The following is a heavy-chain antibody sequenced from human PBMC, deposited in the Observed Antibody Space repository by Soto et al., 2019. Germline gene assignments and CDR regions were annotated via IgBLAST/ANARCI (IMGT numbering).Heavy chain of an antibody. V-gene: IGHV3-23*01. D-gene: IGHD3-10*01. CDR1: GFTFSSYA. Sequence: EVQLLESGGGLVQPGGSLRLSCAASGFTFSSYAMSWVRQAPGKGLEWVSAISGSGGSTYYAASVKGRFTISRDNSKNTLYLQMNSLRAEDPAVYYCAKAPTNYGSGTYYYYWGQGTLVTVSS. CDR2: ISGSGGST. J-gene: IGHJ4*02. CDR3: AKAPTNYGSGTYYYY.